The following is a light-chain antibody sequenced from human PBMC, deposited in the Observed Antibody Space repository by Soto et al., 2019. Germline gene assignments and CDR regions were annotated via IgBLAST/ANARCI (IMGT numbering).Light chain of an antibody. Sequence: QSVLTQPASVSGSPGQSITISCTGTSSDVGGYNYVSWYQQHPGKAPKLMIYEVSNRPSGVSNRFSGSKSGNTASLPISGLQAEDEADYYCSSYTSSGTRVFGGGTKLTVL. V-gene: IGLV2-14*01. J-gene: IGLJ3*02. CDR2: EVS. CDR1: SSDVGGYNY. CDR3: SSYTSSGTRV.